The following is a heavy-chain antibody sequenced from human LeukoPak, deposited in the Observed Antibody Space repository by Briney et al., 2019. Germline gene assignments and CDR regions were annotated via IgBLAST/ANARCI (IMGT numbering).Heavy chain of an antibody. CDR3: ARRKGDGYNSPFDY. CDR2: IYPAGSDT. V-gene: IGHV5-51*01. D-gene: IGHD5-24*01. J-gene: IGHJ4*02. Sequence: SGESLRISCKGSGYSFPNYWIGWVRQMPGQGLEWMGIIYPAGSDTRYSPSFQGQVTISADKSINTAYLQWTSLKASDTAMYYCARRKGDGYNSPFDYWGQGTLVTASS. CDR1: GYSFPNYW.